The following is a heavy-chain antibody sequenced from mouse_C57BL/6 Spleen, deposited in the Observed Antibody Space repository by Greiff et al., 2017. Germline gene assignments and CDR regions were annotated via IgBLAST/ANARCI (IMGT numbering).Heavy chain of an antibody. CDR1: GYTFTSYT. J-gene: IGHJ4*01. CDR2: INPSSGYT. CDR3: ALYDGYVYAMDY. Sequence: QVQLQQSGAELARPGASVKMSCKASGYTFTSYTMHWVKQRPGQGLEWIGYINPSSGYTKYNQKFKDKATLTADKSSSTAYMQLSSLTSEDSAVYYCALYDGYVYAMDYWGQGTSVTVSS. D-gene: IGHD2-3*01. V-gene: IGHV1-4*01.